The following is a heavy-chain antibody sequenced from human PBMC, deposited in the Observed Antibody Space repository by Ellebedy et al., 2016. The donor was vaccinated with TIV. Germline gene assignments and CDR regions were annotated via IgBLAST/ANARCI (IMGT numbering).Heavy chain of an antibody. CDR3: ARIPTWLQFYYYYYYGMDV. Sequence: SETLSLXXAVYGGSFSGYYWSWIRQPPGKGLEWIGEINHSGSTNYNPSLKSRVTISVDTSKNQFSLKLSSVTAADTAVYYCARIPTWLQFYYYYYYGMDVWGQGTTVTVSS. J-gene: IGHJ6*02. D-gene: IGHD5-24*01. CDR1: GGSFSGYY. V-gene: IGHV4-34*01. CDR2: INHSGST.